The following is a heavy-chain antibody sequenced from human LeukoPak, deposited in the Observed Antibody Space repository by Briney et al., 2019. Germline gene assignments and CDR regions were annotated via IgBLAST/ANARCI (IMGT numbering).Heavy chain of an antibody. D-gene: IGHD2-2*01. CDR1: GFTFSNAW. Sequence: PGGSLRLSCAASGFTFSNAWMSWVRQAPGKGLEWVGRIKSKTDGGTTDYAAPVKGRFTISRDDSKNTLYLQMNSLRAEDTAVYYCARDYLGYCSSTSCYAENYYYYMDVWSKGTTVTISS. CDR2: IKSKTDGGTT. V-gene: IGHV3-15*01. J-gene: IGHJ6*03. CDR3: ARDYLGYCSSTSCYAENYYYYMDV.